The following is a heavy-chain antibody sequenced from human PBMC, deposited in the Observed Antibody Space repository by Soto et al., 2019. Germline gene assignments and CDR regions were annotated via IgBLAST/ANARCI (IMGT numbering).Heavy chain of an antibody. J-gene: IGHJ6*04. CDR1: SGSISSSSYY. Sequence: SETLSLTCTVSSGSISSSSYYWGWIRQPPGKGLEWIGSIYYSGSTYYNPSLKSRVTISVDTSKNQFSLKLSSVTAADTAVYYCARYDFWSGYVTMDVWGKGTTVTVSS. CDR2: IYYSGST. V-gene: IGHV4-39*01. D-gene: IGHD3-3*01. CDR3: ARYDFWSGYVTMDV.